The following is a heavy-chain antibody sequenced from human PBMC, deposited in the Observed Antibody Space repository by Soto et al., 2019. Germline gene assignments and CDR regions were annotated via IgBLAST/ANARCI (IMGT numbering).Heavy chain of an antibody. CDR1: GYSISSGYY. Sequence: PSETLSLTCAVSGYSISSGYYWGWFRQPPKKGLEWIGSIHHSGTTYSNPSLESRVAISVDTSKNQFSLKLNSVTAADTAVYYCARDGQSGGYPNWFDPWGQGTLVTVSS. J-gene: IGHJ5*02. CDR2: IHHSGTT. D-gene: IGHD2-15*01. V-gene: IGHV4-38-2*02. CDR3: ARDGQSGGYPNWFDP.